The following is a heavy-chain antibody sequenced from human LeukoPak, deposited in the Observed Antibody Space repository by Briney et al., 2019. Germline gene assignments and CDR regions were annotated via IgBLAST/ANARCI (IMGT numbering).Heavy chain of an antibody. V-gene: IGHV3-74*01. CDR1: GFTFSRYW. D-gene: IGHD1-1*01. CDR3: ARDYKGIDAFDI. J-gene: IGHJ3*02. Sequence: GESLRLSCAASGFTFSRYWMHWVRQAPGKGLVWVSRINSDGSSTSYADSVKGRFTISRENAKNTLYLQMNSLRVEDAAVYYCARDYKGIDAFDIWGQGTMVTVSS. CDR2: INSDGSST.